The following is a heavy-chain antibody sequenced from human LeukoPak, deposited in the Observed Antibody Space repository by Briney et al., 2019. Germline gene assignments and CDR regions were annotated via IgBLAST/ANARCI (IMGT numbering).Heavy chain of an antibody. CDR3: ARLYSSGWNFDY. J-gene: IGHJ4*02. D-gene: IGHD6-19*01. Sequence: HWASVKVSCKASGYTFPDYYMHWVRQAPGQGLEWMGMINPSGGSTSYAQRFQDRVTMTRDTSTSTVYMELSSLRSEDTAVYYCARLYSSGWNFDYWGQGTLVAVSS. CDR2: INPSGGST. CDR1: GYTFPDYY. V-gene: IGHV1-46*01.